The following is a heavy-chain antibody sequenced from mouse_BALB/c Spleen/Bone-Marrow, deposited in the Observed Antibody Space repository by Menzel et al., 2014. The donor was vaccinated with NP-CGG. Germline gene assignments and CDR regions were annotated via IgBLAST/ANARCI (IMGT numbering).Heavy chain of an antibody. CDR3: ARGDLYYGNLYAMDY. Sequence: QVHLQQSGAELVRPGTSVKVSCKASGYAFTNYLIEWIKKRPGQGLEWIGVINPGSGGTNYNEKFKGKATLTADKSSSTAYMQLSSLTSDDSAVYFCARGDLYYGNLYAMDYWGQGTSVTVSS. V-gene: IGHV1-54*01. CDR2: INPGSGGT. CDR1: GYAFTNYL. D-gene: IGHD2-1*01. J-gene: IGHJ4*01.